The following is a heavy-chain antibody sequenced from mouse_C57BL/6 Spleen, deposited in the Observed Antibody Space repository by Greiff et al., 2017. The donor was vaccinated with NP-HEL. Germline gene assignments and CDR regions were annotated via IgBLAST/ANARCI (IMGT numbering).Heavy chain of an antibody. CDR1: GYTFTDYE. D-gene: IGHD1-1*01. CDR2: IDPETGGT. Sequence: QVQLQQSGAELVRPGASVTLSCKASGYTFTDYEMHWVKQTPVHGLEWIGAIDPETGGTAYNQKFKGKAILTADKSSSTAYMELRSLTSEDSAVYYCTRSRGYGSSYGFDYWGQGTTLTVSS. J-gene: IGHJ2*01. CDR3: TRSRGYGSSYGFDY. V-gene: IGHV1-15*01.